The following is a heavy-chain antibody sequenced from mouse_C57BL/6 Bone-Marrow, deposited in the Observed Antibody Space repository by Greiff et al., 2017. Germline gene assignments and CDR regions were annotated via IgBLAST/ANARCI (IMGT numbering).Heavy chain of an antibody. V-gene: IGHV1-55*01. CDR3: ARPYYSNYWYFDV. J-gene: IGHJ1*03. CDR1: GYTFTSYW. CDR2: IYPGSGNT. D-gene: IGHD2-5*01. Sequence: QVQLQQPGAELVKPGASVKMSCKASGYTFTSYWLTWVKQRPGQGLEWIGDIYPGSGNTNYNEKFKSKATLTVETSSSTAYMQLSSLTSEDSAVYYCARPYYSNYWYFDVWGTGTTVTGSS.